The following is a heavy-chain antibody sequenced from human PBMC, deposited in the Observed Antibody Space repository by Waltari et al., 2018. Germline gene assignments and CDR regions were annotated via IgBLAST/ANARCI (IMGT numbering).Heavy chain of an antibody. D-gene: IGHD2-2*01. V-gene: IGHV4-34*01. CDR3: ARSKRVQLPYDY. CDR1: GGSFSGYY. Sequence: QVQLQQWGAGLLKPSETLSLTCAVYGGSFSGYYWSWIRQPPGKGLEWIGEIKHSGSTNYNPSLKSRVTISVDTSKNQFSLKLSSVTAADTAVYYCARSKRVQLPYDYWGQGTLVTVSS. CDR2: IKHSGST. J-gene: IGHJ4*02.